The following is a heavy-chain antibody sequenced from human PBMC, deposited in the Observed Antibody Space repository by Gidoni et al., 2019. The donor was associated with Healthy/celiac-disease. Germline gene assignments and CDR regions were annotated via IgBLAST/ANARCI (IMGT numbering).Heavy chain of an antibody. D-gene: IGHD4-17*01. J-gene: IGHJ4*02. Sequence: GLEWMGWISAYNGNTNYAQKLQGRVTMTTDTSTSTAYMELRSLRSDDTAVYYCARDTESYLDYWGQGTLVTVSS. CDR2: ISAYNGNT. CDR3: ARDTESYLDY. V-gene: IGHV1-18*01.